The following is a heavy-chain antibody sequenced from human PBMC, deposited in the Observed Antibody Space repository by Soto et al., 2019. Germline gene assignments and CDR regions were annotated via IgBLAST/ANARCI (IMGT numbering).Heavy chain of an antibody. Sequence: SETLSLTCTVSGGSISSSSYYWGWIRQPPGKGLEWIGSIYYSGSTYYNPSLKSRVTISVDTSKNQFSLKLSSVTAADTAVYYCARLGVAVAGTREQNWFDPWGQGTLVTVSS. D-gene: IGHD6-19*01. J-gene: IGHJ5*02. CDR2: IYYSGST. CDR3: ARLGVAVAGTREQNWFDP. V-gene: IGHV4-39*01. CDR1: GGSISSSSYY.